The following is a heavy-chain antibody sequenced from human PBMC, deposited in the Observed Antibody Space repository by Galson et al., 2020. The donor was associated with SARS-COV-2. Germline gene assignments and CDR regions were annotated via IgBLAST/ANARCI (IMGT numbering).Heavy chain of an antibody. CDR2: ISGSGDSR. J-gene: IGHJ4*02. CDR3: AKLGNYGLEDY. V-gene: IGHV3-23*01. D-gene: IGHD1-7*01. Sequence: GGSLRLSCAASGFSFSSYAMSWARQAPGKGLEWVSTISGSGDSRDYADSVRGRFTISRDNSKNTLYLQMNSLRVEDMAAYYCAKLGNYGLEDYWGQGTLVTVSS. CDR1: GFSFSSYA.